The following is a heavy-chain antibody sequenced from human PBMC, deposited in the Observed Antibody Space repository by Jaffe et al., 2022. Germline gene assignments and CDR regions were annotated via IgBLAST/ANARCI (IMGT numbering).Heavy chain of an antibody. Sequence: QVQLQESGPGLVKPSETLSLTCTVSGGSISSYYWSWIRQPPGKGLEWIGYIYYSGSTNYNPSLKSRVTISVDTSKNQFSLKLSSVTAADTAVYYCARARHYYGSEYVDYWGQGTLVTVSS. CDR3: ARARHYYGSEYVDY. CDR2: IYYSGST. D-gene: IGHD3-10*01. V-gene: IGHV4-59*01. J-gene: IGHJ4*02. CDR1: GGSISSYY.